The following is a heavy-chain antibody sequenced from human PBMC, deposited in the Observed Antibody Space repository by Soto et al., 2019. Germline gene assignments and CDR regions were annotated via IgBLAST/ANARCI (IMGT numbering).Heavy chain of an antibody. CDR2: IVVGSGNT. CDR1: GFTFTSSA. D-gene: IGHD6-19*01. V-gene: IGHV1-58*01. Sequence: QMQLVQSGPEVKKPGTSVKVSCKASGFTFTSSAVQWVRQARGQRLEWIGWIVVGSGNTNCAQKFQERVTITRDMSTSTAYMELSSLRSEDTAVYYCAGSDSSGWQWGIDYWGQGTLVTVSS. J-gene: IGHJ4*02. CDR3: AGSDSSGWQWGIDY.